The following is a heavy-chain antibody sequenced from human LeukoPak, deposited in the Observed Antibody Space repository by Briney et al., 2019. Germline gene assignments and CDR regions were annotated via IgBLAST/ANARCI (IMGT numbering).Heavy chain of an antibody. J-gene: IGHJ4*02. CDR3: AKDHLYCSGGSCYGDY. Sequence: GGSLRLSCAASGFTVSSNYMSWVRQAPGKGLEWVSVIYSGGSTYYADSVKGRFTISRDNSKSTLYLQMNSLRAEDTAVYYCAKDHLYCSGGSCYGDYWGQGTLVTVSS. V-gene: IGHV3-66*01. CDR1: GFTVSSNY. CDR2: IYSGGST. D-gene: IGHD2-15*01.